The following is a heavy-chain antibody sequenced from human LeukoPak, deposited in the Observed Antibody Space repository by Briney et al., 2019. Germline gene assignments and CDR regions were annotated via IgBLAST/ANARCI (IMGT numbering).Heavy chain of an antibody. CDR1: GFTFSSYA. J-gene: IGHJ5*02. V-gene: IGHV3-7*01. Sequence: GGSLRLSCAASGFTFSSYAMHWVRQAPGKGLEWVANIKQDGSEKYYVDSVKGRFTISRDNAKNSLYLQMNSLRAEDTAVYYCARALLVRGAPDWFDPWGQGTLVTVSS. CDR2: IKQDGSEK. CDR3: ARALLVRGAPDWFDP. D-gene: IGHD3-10*01.